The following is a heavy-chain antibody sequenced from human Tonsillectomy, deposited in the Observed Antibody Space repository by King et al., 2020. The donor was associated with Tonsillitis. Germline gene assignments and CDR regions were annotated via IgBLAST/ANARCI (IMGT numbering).Heavy chain of an antibody. CDR2: ISAYNGNT. V-gene: IGHV1-18*01. Sequence: QVQLVQSGAEVKKPGASVKVSCKASGYTFTSYGISWVRQAPGQGLEWMGWISAYNGNTNYAQKLQGGVTMTTDTSTSTAYMELRSLRSDDTAVYYCARDRGHGYDSSGYYISWAFDIWGQGTMVTVSS. D-gene: IGHD3-22*01. CDR1: GYTFTSYG. J-gene: IGHJ3*02. CDR3: ARDRGHGYDSSGYYISWAFDI.